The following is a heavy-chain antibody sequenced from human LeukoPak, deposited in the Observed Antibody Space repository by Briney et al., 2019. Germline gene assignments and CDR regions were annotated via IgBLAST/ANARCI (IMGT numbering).Heavy chain of an antibody. CDR3: ARGLCGGDCYDY. J-gene: IGHJ4*02. CDR1: GFTFNTYS. CDR2: ISSNSDYI. Sequence: GGSLRLSCAASGFTFNTYSMTWVHQAPGKGLEWVSYISSNSDYIYYADSVKGRFTISRDNAKNSLYLQMNSLRAEDTAVYYCARGLCGGDCYDYWGQGTLVTVSS. D-gene: IGHD2-21*01. V-gene: IGHV3-21*05.